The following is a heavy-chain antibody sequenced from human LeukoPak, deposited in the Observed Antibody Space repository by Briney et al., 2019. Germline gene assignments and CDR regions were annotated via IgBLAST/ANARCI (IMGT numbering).Heavy chain of an antibody. CDR2: IYYSGST. CDR1: GGSISSNSYY. CDR3: ASSEYSSSSPDY. J-gene: IGHJ4*02. V-gene: IGHV4-61*05. D-gene: IGHD6-6*01. Sequence: PSETLSLTCTVSGGSISSNSYYWGWIRQPPGKGLEWIGYIYYSGSTNYNPSLKSRVTISVDTSKNQFSLKLSSVTAADTAVYYCASSEYSSSSPDYWGQGTLVTVSS.